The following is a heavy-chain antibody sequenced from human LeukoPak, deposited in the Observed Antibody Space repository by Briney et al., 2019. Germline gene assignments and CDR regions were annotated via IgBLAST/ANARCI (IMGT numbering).Heavy chain of an antibody. V-gene: IGHV1-18*01. D-gene: IGHD6-13*01. Sequence: GASVKVSRKASGYTFTSYGISWVRQAPGQGLEWMGWISAYNGNTNYAQKLQGRVTMTTDTSTSTAYMELRSLRSDDTAVYYCARIFIAADGDNWFDPWGQGTLVTVSS. CDR2: ISAYNGNT. J-gene: IGHJ5*02. CDR3: ARIFIAADGDNWFDP. CDR1: GYTFTSYG.